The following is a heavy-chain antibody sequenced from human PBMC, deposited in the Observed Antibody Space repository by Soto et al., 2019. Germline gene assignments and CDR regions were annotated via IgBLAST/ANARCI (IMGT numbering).Heavy chain of an antibody. D-gene: IGHD3-10*01. CDR3: ARETYYGSGSYGYYYYYMDV. J-gene: IGHJ6*03. CDR2: ISAYNGNT. V-gene: IGHV1-18*01. CDR1: GYTFTSYG. Sequence: ASVKVSCKASGYTFTSYGISWVRQAPGQGLEWMGWISAYNGNTNYAQKLQGRVTMTTDTSTSTAYMELRSLRSDDTAVYYCARETYYGSGSYGYYYYYMDVWGKGTTVTVSS.